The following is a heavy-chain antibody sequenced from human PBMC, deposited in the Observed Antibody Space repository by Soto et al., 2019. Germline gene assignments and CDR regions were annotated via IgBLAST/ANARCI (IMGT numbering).Heavy chain of an antibody. CDR2: TYSGGNP. D-gene: IGHD2-21*01. CDR1: GFSVGGNY. CDR3: ARGPNSDC. V-gene: IGHV3-53*01. J-gene: IGHJ4*02. Sequence: GGSLRLSCAASGFSVGGNYMSWVRQAPGKGLECVSLTYSGGNPYYADSVKGRFTLSRDNSKNTLYLQMNSQRVEDTAVYFCARGPNSDCWGQGTLVTVSS.